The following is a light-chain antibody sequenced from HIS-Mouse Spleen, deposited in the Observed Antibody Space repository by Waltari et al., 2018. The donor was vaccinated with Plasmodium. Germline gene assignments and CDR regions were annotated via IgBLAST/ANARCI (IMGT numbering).Light chain of an antibody. CDR1: QGICSY. CDR2: AAS. CDR3: QQLNSYPPYT. J-gene: IGKJ2*01. V-gene: IGKV1-9*01. Sequence: DIQLTQSPSFLSASVGDRVTITCRASQGICSYLAWYQQKPGKAPKLLFYAASTLQSGGPSRFSGSGSGTEFTLTISSLQPEDFATYYCQQLNSYPPYTFGQGTKLEIK.